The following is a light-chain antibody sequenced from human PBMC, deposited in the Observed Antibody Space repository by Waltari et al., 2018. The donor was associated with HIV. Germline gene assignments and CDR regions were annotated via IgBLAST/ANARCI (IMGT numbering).Light chain of an antibody. V-gene: IGKV3-15*01. Sequence: EAVMTQSPATLSVSPGETATLSCRSSHGINNNLAWYQQKPGQAPRLLNFDTSARATGIPDRFSGSGSGTDFTLTISSLQSEDFAVYYCQQYDDWTVFGGGTKVDIK. CDR1: HGINNN. CDR3: QQYDDWTV. J-gene: IGKJ4*01. CDR2: DTS.